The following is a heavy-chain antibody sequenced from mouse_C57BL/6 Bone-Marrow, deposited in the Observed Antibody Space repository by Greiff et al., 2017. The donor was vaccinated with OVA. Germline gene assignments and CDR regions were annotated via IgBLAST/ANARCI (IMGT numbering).Heavy chain of an antibody. CDR3: AREGSSGYLDY. CDR2: ISYDGSN. V-gene: IGHV3-6*01. D-gene: IGHD3-2*02. J-gene: IGHJ2*01. Sequence: EVQLVESGPGLVKPSQSLSLTCSVPGYSITSGYYWNWIRQFPGNKLEWMGYISYDGSNNYNPSLKNRISITRDTSKNQFFLKLNSVTTEDTATYYCAREGSSGYLDYWGQGTTLTVSS. CDR1: GYSITSGYY.